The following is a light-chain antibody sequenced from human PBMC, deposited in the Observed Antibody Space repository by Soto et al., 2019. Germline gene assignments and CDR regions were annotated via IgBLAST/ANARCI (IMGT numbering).Light chain of an antibody. CDR2: GAS. V-gene: IGKV3-15*01. Sequence: EIVMTQSPATLSVSPGGGATLSCRASQSISGTLSWYQQKPGQAPRTLIYGASTRATSFPARCSGRGAGTDFPLTISSLQSEDFAVYYRQQYNNWPWTCGQGTKVDI. J-gene: IGKJ1*01. CDR3: QQYNNWPWT. CDR1: QSISGT.